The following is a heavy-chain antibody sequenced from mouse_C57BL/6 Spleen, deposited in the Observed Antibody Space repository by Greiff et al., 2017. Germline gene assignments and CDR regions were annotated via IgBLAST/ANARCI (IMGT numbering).Heavy chain of an antibody. D-gene: IGHD1-1*01. V-gene: IGHV5-17*01. CDR1: GFTFSDYG. J-gene: IGHJ2*01. CDR3: ARPDYGSSHFDY. CDR2: ISSGSSTI. Sequence: EVKLMESGGGLVKPGGSLKLSCAASGFTFSDYGMHWVRQAPEKGLEWVAYISSGSSTIYYADTVKGRFTISRDNAKNTLFLQMTSLRSEDTAMYYCARPDYGSSHFDYWGQGTTLTVSS.